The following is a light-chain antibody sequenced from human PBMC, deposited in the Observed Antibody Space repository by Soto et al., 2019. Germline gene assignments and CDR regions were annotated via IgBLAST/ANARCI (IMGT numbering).Light chain of an antibody. CDR2: AAS. CDR3: QQSFSTPFT. J-gene: IGKJ3*01. CDR1: QSISQRISSY. Sequence: DIQMTQSPSSLSASVGDRVIITCRASQSISQRISSYLNWYQQKPGKAPKLLIYAASSLQSGVPSRFRGGGSGTDFTLTITILQPDDFATYFCQQSFSTPFTFGPGTKVDIK. V-gene: IGKV1-39*01.